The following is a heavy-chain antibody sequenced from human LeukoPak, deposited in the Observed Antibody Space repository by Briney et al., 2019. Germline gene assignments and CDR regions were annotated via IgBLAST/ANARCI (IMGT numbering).Heavy chain of an antibody. D-gene: IGHD5-12*01. V-gene: IGHV4-34*01. CDR2: INHSGST. J-gene: IGHJ3*02. Sequence: PSETLSLTCAVYGGSFSGYYWSWIRQPPGKGLEWIGEINHSGSTNYNPSLKSRVTISVDTSKNQFSLKLSSVTAADTAVYYCARYRGYDYGAFDIWGQGTMVTVPS. CDR3: ARYRGYDYGAFDI. CDR1: GGSFSGYY.